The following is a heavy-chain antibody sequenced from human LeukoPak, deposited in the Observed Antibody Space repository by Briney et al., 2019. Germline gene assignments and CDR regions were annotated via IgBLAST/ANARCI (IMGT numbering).Heavy chain of an antibody. J-gene: IGHJ6*03. CDR3: ARTSSSGYSNYYYYMDV. CDR1: GGSFSGYY. Sequence: PSETLSLTCAVYGGSFSGYYWSWIRQPPGKGLEWIGEINHSGSTNYNPSLKSRVTISVDTSKNQFSLKLSSVTAADTAVYYCARTSSSGYSNYYYYMDVWGKGTTVTVSS. CDR2: INHSGST. V-gene: IGHV4-34*01. D-gene: IGHD6-13*01.